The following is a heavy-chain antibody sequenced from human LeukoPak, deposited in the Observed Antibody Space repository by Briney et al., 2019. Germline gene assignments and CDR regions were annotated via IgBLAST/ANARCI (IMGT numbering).Heavy chain of an antibody. Sequence: GGSLRLSCAASGLTFSSFEMNWVRQAPGKGLEWVGRIKSKTDGGTTDYAAPVKGRFTISGDESKNTLYLQMNSLKIEDTAVYYCSTLSIAGRRADYWGQGTLVTVSS. CDR3: STLSIAGRRADY. J-gene: IGHJ4*02. CDR2: IKSKTDGGTT. V-gene: IGHV3-15*01. D-gene: IGHD6-6*01. CDR1: GLTFSSFE.